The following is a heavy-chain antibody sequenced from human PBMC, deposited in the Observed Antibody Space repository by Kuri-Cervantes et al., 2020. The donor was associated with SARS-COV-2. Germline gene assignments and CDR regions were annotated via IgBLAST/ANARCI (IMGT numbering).Heavy chain of an antibody. CDR1: GFTFSSYG. Sequence: GESLKISCAASGFTFSSYGMHWVRQAPGKGLEWVAFIRYDGSSKYYADSVKGRFTISRDNSKNTLYLQMNSLRAEDTAVYYCAKGISRGSEYQLPDDYWGQGTLVTVSS. CDR3: AKGISRGSEYQLPDDY. V-gene: IGHV3-30*02. J-gene: IGHJ4*02. D-gene: IGHD2-2*01. CDR2: IRYDGSSK.